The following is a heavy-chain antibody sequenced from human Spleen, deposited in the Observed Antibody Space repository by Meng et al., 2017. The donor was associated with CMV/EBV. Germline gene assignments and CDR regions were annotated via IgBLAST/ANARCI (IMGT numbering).Heavy chain of an antibody. CDR1: GGSISSNSHY. V-gene: IGHV4-39*07. CDR3: ARVPLTQYSSGCFDY. J-gene: IGHJ4*02. Sequence: ESLKISCTVSGGSISSNSHYWGWIRQPPGKGLEWIGIVFYSGSTYYNPSLKSRVTISVDTSKNQFSLKLSSVTAADTAVYYCARVPLTQYSSGCFDYWGQGTLVTVSS. CDR2: VFYSGST. D-gene: IGHD6-19*01.